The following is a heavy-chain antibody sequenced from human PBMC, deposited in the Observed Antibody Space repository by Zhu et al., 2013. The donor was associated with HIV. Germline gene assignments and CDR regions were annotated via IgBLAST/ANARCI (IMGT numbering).Heavy chain of an antibody. D-gene: IGHD6-13*01. Sequence: QVQPQQWGAGLLKPSETLSLTCAVSGGSFRSFYWSWVRQSPGKGLEWIGKINHGGITDYNPSLKSRVTLSVETSKSQTSLTLNSVTAADTGVYYCARGSSSWYRGHWFDPWGQGTLVTVSS. CDR3: ARGSSSWYRGHWFDP. V-gene: IGHV4-34*02. CDR1: GGSFRSFY. J-gene: IGHJ5*02. CDR2: INHGGIT.